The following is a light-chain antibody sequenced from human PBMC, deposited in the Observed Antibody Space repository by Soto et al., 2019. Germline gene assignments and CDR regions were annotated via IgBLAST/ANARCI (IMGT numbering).Light chain of an antibody. Sequence: DIQMTQFPSALSASVGDRVTITCRASQNVNNWLAWYQHKPGKAPQLLIYDASTLESGVPSRFSGSGSGTEFTLTISSLQPDDFATYYCQQYSSHDLLTFGGGTKVDIK. J-gene: IGKJ4*01. V-gene: IGKV1-5*01. CDR3: QQYSSHDLLT. CDR1: QNVNNW. CDR2: DAS.